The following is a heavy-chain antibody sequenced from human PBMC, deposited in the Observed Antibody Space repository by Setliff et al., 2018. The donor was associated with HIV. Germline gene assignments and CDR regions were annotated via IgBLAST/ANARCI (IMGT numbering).Heavy chain of an antibody. CDR1: GGTFSSYA. Sequence: SVKVSCKASGGTFSSYAISWVRQAPGQGLEWMGGIIPILGIANYAQKFQGRVTITADESTSTAYMELSSLRSEDTAVYYCARDGERYKFDIWGQGTMVTGSS. CDR3: ARDGERYKFDI. V-gene: IGHV1-69*10. D-gene: IGHD2-21*01. J-gene: IGHJ3*02. CDR2: IIPILGIA.